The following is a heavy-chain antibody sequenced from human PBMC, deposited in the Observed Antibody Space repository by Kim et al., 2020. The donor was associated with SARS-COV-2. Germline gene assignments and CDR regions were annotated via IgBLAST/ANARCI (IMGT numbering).Heavy chain of an antibody. CDR2: IKSKTNGGTT. CDR1: GFTFSNAW. CDR3: TSDLVDYCGGDCYSRV. V-gene: IGHV3-15*01. Sequence: GGSLRLSCAASGFTFSNAWMNWVRQAPGKGLEWVGRIKSKTNGGTTGYAAPVKGRFTISRDDSKNTLYLQMNSLKTEDTAVYYCTSDLVDYCGGDCYSRVWGHVTTVTVSS. J-gene: IGHJ6*02. D-gene: IGHD2-21*02.